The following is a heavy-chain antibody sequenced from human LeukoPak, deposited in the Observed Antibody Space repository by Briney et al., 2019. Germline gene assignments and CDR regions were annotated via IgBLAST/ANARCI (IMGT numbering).Heavy chain of an antibody. V-gene: IGHV3-21*01. CDR1: GFTFSSYS. J-gene: IGHJ4*02. Sequence: GGSLRLPCAASGFTFSSYSMNWVRQAPGKGLEWVSSISSSSSYIYYADSVKGRFTISRDNAKNSLYLQMNSLRAEDTAVYYCARGGRTAMVTSYYFDYWGQGTLVTVSS. D-gene: IGHD5-18*01. CDR3: ARGGRTAMVTSYYFDY. CDR2: ISSSSSYI.